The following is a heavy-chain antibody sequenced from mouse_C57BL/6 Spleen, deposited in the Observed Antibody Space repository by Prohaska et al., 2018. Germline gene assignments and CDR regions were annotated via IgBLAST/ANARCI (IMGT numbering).Heavy chain of an antibody. V-gene: IGHV1-22*01. CDR2: INPNNGGT. Sequence: EVQLQQSGPELVKPGASVKMSCKASGYTFTDYNMHWVKQSHGKSLEWIGYINPNNGGTSYNQKFKGKATLTVNKSSSTAYMELRSLTSEDSAVYYCARYSPYDGGFAYWGQGTLVTVSA. CDR3: ARYSPYDGGFAY. J-gene: IGHJ3*01. D-gene: IGHD2-14*01. CDR1: GYTFTDYN.